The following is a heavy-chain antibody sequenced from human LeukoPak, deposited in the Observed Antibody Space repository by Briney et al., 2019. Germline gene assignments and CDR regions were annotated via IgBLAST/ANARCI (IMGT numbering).Heavy chain of an antibody. Sequence: PSETLSLTCAVYGGSFSGYYWSWIRQPPGKGLEWIGEIDHSGSTNYNPSLKSRVTISVDTSKNQFSLKLSSVTAADTAVYYCARGLTYSSGWYWFDPWGQGTLVTVS. V-gene: IGHV4-34*01. CDR3: ARGLTYSSGWYWFDP. D-gene: IGHD6-19*01. J-gene: IGHJ5*02. CDR2: IDHSGST. CDR1: GGSFSGYY.